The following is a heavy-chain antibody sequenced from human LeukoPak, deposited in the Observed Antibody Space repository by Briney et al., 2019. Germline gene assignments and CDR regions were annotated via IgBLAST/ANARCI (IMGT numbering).Heavy chain of an antibody. CDR3: ARASYYDFWSGYSSDYYYYMDV. CDR2: ISSSSSTI. Sequence: GGSLRLSCAASGFTFSSYSMNWVRQAPGKGLEWVSYISSSSSTIYYADSVKGRFTISRDNAKSSLYLQMNSLRDEDTAVYYCARASYYDFWSGYSSDYYYYMDVWGKGTTVTVSS. V-gene: IGHV3-48*02. J-gene: IGHJ6*03. D-gene: IGHD3-3*01. CDR1: GFTFSSYS.